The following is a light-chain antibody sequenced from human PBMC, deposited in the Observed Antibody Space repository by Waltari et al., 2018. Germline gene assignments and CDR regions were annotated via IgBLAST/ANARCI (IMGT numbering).Light chain of an antibody. CDR3: QQYENFPYS. V-gene: IGKV1-33*01. CDR1: QDIYNY. J-gene: IGKJ2*03. Sequence: DVQLTQSPSSLSASVGDRVTITCQASQDIYNYLNWFQQKPGKAPKLLIYDASNLETGVPSRFSGSRSGTDFTFTISSLQPEDFATYYCQQYENFPYSFGQGTKLEIK. CDR2: DAS.